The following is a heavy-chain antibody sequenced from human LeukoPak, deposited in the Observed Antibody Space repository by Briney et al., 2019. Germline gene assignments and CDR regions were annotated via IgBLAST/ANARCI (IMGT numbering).Heavy chain of an antibody. Sequence: ASVKVSCKASGGTFSSYAISWVRQAPGQGLEWMGGIIPIFGTANYAQKFQGRVTIAADESTSTAYMELSSLRSEDTAVYYCAAETGIAAVGTNYWGQGTLVTVSS. D-gene: IGHD6-13*01. CDR2: IIPIFGTA. CDR3: AAETGIAAVGTNY. CDR1: GGTFSSYA. V-gene: IGHV1-69*13. J-gene: IGHJ4*02.